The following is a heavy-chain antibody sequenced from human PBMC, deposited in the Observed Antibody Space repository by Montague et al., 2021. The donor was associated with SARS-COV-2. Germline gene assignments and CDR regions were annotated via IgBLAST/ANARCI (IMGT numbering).Heavy chain of an antibody. D-gene: IGHD3-3*01. V-gene: IGHV4-31*03. J-gene: IGHJ5*02. Sequence: TLSLTCTVSGGSISSGGYYWSWIRHHPGKGLDWIGYIHHSGTAHYNPSLKSRITILVDTSKNQFSLKLRSVTAADSAIYYCARSLVSSIFGVFDPWAQGTLVTVSS. CDR3: ARSLVSSIFGVFDP. CDR1: GGSISSGGYY. CDR2: IHHSGTA.